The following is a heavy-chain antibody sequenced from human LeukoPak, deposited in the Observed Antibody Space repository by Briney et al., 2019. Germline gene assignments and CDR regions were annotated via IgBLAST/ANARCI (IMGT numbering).Heavy chain of an antibody. D-gene: IGHD3-22*01. J-gene: IGHJ3*02. CDR1: GGSIGSYH. CDR2: INHSGST. Sequence: SETLSLTCSVSGGSIGSYHWSWIRQPPGKGLEWIGEINHSGSTNYNPSLKSRVTISVDTSKNQFSLKLSSVTAADTAVYYCASVSRHFDSSGYQTHAFDIWGQGTMVTVSS. CDR3: ASVSRHFDSSGYQTHAFDI. V-gene: IGHV4-34*01.